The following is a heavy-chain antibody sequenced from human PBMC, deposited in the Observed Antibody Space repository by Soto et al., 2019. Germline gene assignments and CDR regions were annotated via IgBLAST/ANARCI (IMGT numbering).Heavy chain of an antibody. CDR3: ASPKIAFYNWFDP. V-gene: IGHV4-39*01. J-gene: IGHJ5*02. Sequence: TLCLTCTVPRGSISSSSYHWGWIRQPPGKGLEWIGSIYYSGSTYYNPSLKSRVTISVDTSKNQFSLKLISVTAADTAVYYCASPKIAFYNWFDPWGRG. D-gene: IGHD3-3*02. CDR1: RGSISSSSYH. CDR2: IYYSGST.